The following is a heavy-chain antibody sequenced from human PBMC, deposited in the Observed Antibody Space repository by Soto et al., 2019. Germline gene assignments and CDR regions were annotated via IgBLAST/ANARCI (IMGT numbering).Heavy chain of an antibody. Sequence: EVQLLESGGGLVQPGGSLGLSCAASGFTFSNYGMSWVRQAPGKGLEWVSSISRSGGNTYYADSVKGRFTISRDNSKNTVYLQMNSLTADDTAVYSGGKASYYHGWGTYFPFEYWGQGTLVTVSS. V-gene: IGHV3-23*01. CDR1: GFTFSNYG. J-gene: IGHJ4*02. CDR3: GKASYYHGWGTYFPFEY. D-gene: IGHD3-10*01. CDR2: ISRSGGNT.